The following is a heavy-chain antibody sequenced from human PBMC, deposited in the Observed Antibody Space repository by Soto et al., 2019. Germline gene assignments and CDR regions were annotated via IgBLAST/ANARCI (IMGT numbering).Heavy chain of an antibody. V-gene: IGHV4-59*01. Sequence: SETLALTCTVSGGSISSYYWSWIRQPPGKGLEWIGYIYYSGSTNYNPSLKSRVTISVDTSKNQFSLKLSSVTAADTAVYYCARDKRDIVVVPAAMKNYYYYGMDVWGQGTTVTVSS. CDR3: ARDKRDIVVVPAAMKNYYYYGMDV. CDR1: GGSISSYY. J-gene: IGHJ6*02. CDR2: IYYSGST. D-gene: IGHD2-2*01.